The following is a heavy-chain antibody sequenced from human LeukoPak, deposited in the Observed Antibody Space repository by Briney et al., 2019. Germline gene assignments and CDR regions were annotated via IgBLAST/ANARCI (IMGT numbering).Heavy chain of an antibody. CDR2: ISYDGSNK. CDR3: AKANTGYSSGWTQYYFDY. D-gene: IGHD6-19*01. CDR1: GFTFSSYG. V-gene: IGHV3-30*18. Sequence: GGSLRLSCAASGFTFSSYGMHSVRQAPGKGLEWVAVISYDGSNKYYADSVKGRFTISRDNSKNTLYLQMNSLRAEDTAVYYCAKANTGYSSGWTQYYFDYWGQGTLVTVSS. J-gene: IGHJ4*02.